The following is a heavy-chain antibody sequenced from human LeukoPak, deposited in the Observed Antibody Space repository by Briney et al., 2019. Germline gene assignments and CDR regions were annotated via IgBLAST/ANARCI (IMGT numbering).Heavy chain of an antibody. CDR1: GFTFSSYN. CDR2: ITSSSSYI. Sequence: GGSLRLSCAASGFTFSSYNMNWVRQAPGKGLEWVSSITSSSSYIYYADSVKGRFTISRDNAKNSLFLQMNSLRAEDTAVYYCARSGSPDYYYYMDVWGKGTTVTISS. J-gene: IGHJ6*03. D-gene: IGHD6-25*01. V-gene: IGHV3-21*01. CDR3: ARSGSPDYYYYMDV.